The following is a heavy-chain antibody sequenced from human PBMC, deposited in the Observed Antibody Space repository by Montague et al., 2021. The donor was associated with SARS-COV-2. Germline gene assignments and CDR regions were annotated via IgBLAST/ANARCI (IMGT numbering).Heavy chain of an antibody. V-gene: IGHV6-1*01. D-gene: IGHD6-19*01. J-gene: IGHJ4*02. CDR3: VRYSGWFYFDF. Sequence: CAISGDSVGIMEVRCRSEKHTPALQSRQLVITYYLSERYSDYAPSVRGRLTVNPDASKNEFSLELNYVTPEDTAVYYCVRYSGWFYFDFWGQGTLVTVSS. CDR2: TYYLSERYS. CDR1: GDSVGIMEVR.